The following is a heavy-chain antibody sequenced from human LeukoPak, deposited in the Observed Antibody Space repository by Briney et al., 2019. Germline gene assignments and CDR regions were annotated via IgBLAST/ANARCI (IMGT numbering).Heavy chain of an antibody. V-gene: IGHV3-30*18. D-gene: IGHD3-10*01. CDR2: ISYDGSNK. Sequence: PGGSLRLSCAASGFTFSSYGMHWVRQAPGKGLEWVAVISYDGSNKYYADSVKGRFIISRDNSKNTLYLRMNSLRAEDTAVYYCAKGAGAYYGMDVWGQGTTVTVSS. CDR3: AKGAGAYYGMDV. J-gene: IGHJ6*02. CDR1: GFTFSSYG.